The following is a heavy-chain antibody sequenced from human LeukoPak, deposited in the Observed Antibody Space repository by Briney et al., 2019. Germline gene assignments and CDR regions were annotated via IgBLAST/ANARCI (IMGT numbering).Heavy chain of an antibody. CDR1: GFTFSSYN. V-gene: IGHV3-21*01. Sequence: GGSLRLSCAASGFTFSSYNMNWVRQAPGKGLEWVSSISSSSDYIYYADSVKGRFTISRDNAKNSLYLQMKSLRAEDTAVYYWARDRSNYFAYWGQGPLVTVSS. J-gene: IGHJ4*02. CDR2: ISSSSDYI. CDR3: ARDRSNYFAY.